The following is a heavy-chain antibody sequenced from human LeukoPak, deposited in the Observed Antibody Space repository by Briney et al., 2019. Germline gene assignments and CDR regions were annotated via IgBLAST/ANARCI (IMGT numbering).Heavy chain of an antibody. Sequence: SETLSLTCAVYGGSFSGYYWSWIRQPPGKGLEWIGEINHSGSTNYSPSLKSRVTMSVDTSKKQFSLKVTSVTAADTAVYYCARGSGAFDYWGQGTLVTVSS. J-gene: IGHJ4*02. CDR2: INHSGST. V-gene: IGHV4-34*01. CDR3: ARGSGAFDY. CDR1: GGSFSGYY.